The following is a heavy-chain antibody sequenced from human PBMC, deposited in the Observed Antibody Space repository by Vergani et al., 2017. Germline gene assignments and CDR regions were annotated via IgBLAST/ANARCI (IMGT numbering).Heavy chain of an antibody. Sequence: QVQLQQWGAGLLKPSETLSLTCAVYGGSFSGYYWSWIRQPPGKGLEWIEEINHSGSTNYNPSRKSRVTISVDTSKNQFSLKLSSVTAADTAVYYCARVARVRIVGADNWFDPWGQGTLVTVSS. CDR2: INHSGST. V-gene: IGHV4-34*01. J-gene: IGHJ5*02. CDR1: GGSFSGYY. D-gene: IGHD1-26*01. CDR3: ARVARVRIVGADNWFDP.